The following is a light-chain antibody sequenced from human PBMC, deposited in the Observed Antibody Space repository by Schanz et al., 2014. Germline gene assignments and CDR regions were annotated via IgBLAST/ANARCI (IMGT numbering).Light chain of an antibody. V-gene: IGKV3-11*01. CDR1: QTVSNY. Sequence: EIVLTQSPATLSLSPGERATLSCRASQTVSNYLAWYQQKPGQAPRLLIYDASNRATGIPARFSGSGSGTDFTLTISSLKPEDFAVYYCHHRSHWRGTFGQGTKLEIK. J-gene: IGKJ2*02. CDR2: DAS. CDR3: HHRSHWRGT.